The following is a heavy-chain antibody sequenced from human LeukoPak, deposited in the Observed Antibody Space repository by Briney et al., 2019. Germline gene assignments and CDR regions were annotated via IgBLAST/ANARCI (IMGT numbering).Heavy chain of an antibody. Sequence: PGGSLRLSCAASGFTFSSYAMSWVRQAPGKGLEWVSAISGSGGSTYYADSVKGRFTISRDNSKNTLYLQMNSLRAEDTAVYYCASLSHLWFGESKTPLTDYWGQGTLVTVSS. CDR2: ISGSGGST. CDR1: GFTFSSYA. V-gene: IGHV3-23*01. D-gene: IGHD3-10*01. J-gene: IGHJ4*02. CDR3: ASLSHLWFGESKTPLTDY.